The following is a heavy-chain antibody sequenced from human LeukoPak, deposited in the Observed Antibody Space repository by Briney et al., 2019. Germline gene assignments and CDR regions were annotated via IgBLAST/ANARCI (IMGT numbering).Heavy chain of an antibody. CDR2: IYTSGST. Sequence: SETLSLTCTVSGGSISRYYWSWIRQPAGKGLELIGSIYTSGSTNYKPTLKSRVTMSVDTSKNEFSLKLSSVTDADTAVYYCAREVLRRRRAFDIWGERTGVTVSS. V-gene: IGHV4-4*07. J-gene: IGHJ3*02. CDR1: GGSISRYY. CDR3: AREVLRRRRAFDI.